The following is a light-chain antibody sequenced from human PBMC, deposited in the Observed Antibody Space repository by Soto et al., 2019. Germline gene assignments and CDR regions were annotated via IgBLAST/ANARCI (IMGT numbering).Light chain of an antibody. CDR2: GSA. J-gene: IGLJ3*02. CDR1: TSNIGAGYD. Sequence: QLVLTQPPSVSGAPGQRVTISCTGTTSNIGAGYDVHWYQHLPGTAPKLLIYGSANRPSGVPDRISGSKSGASASLVINGLQAEDEADYSCQSYDGSLRGSLFGGGTQLTVL. CDR3: QSYDGSLRGSL. V-gene: IGLV1-40*01.